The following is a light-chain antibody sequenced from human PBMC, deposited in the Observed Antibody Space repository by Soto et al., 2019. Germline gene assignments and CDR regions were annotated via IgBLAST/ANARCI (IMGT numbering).Light chain of an antibody. J-gene: IGLJ1*01. Sequence: QSVLTQPPSVSGAPGQRVTISCTGSNSNIGAGFDVHWYQQFPGRAPKLLIFGNINRPSGVPDRFSGSKSGTSASLAITGLQAEDEADYYCQSFDSSTGNYYVFGTGTKVTV. CDR2: GNI. V-gene: IGLV1-40*01. CDR3: QSFDSSTGNYYV. CDR1: NSNIGAGFD.